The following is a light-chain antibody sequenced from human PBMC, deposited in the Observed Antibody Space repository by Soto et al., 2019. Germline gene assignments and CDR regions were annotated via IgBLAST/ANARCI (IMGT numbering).Light chain of an antibody. J-gene: IGKJ3*01. CDR1: QSVLHNSNNMNY. V-gene: IGKV4-1*01. CDR3: QQYYASPPA. Sequence: DIVMTQVPDSLAVSLGERATINCRSSQSVLHNSNNMNYLAWYEQKRGQPPKLLFYWASTREPGVPERFSVSGSGTDFTLTISDLQAEDVAVYHCQQYYASPPAFGPGTKLEIK. CDR2: WAS.